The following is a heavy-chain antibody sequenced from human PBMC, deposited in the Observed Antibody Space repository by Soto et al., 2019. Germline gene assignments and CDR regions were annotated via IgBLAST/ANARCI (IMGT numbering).Heavy chain of an antibody. J-gene: IGHJ4*02. CDR2: ISSSSSTI. CDR3: ATERARPAYYDILTGYYSFDY. V-gene: IGHV3-48*01. CDR1: GFTFSSYS. Sequence: GGSLRLSCAASGFTFSSYSMNWVRQAPGKGLEWVSYISSSSSTIYYADSVKGRFTISRDNAKNSLYLQMNGLRAEYTAVYYCATERARPAYYDILTGYYSFDYWGQGT. D-gene: IGHD3-9*01.